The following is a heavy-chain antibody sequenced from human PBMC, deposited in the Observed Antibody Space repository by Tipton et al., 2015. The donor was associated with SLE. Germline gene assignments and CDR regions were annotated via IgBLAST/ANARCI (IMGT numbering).Heavy chain of an antibody. CDR2: INQSGST. D-gene: IGHD3-9*01. Sequence: LRLSCAVYGGSFSGYYWTWIRQPPGKGLEWIGEINQSGSTNYNPSLRSRVTISVDTSKNQFSLKLSSVTAADTAVYYCARGGYYDILTGYHDAFDFWGQGTMVIVSS. CDR1: GGSFSGYY. CDR3: ARGGYYDILTGYHDAFDF. V-gene: IGHV4-34*01. J-gene: IGHJ3*01.